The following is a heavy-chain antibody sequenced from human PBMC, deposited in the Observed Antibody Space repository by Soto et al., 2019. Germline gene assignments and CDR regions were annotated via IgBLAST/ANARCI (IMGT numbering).Heavy chain of an antibody. CDR2: ISGSGGST. CDR1: GFTFSNYA. CDR3: AKVPVGATGRFDY. Sequence: GGSLRLSCAVSGFTFSNYAMSWVRQAPGKGLAWVSAISGSGGSTYYADSVKGRFTISRDNSKNTLYLQMNSLRAEDTALYYCAKVPVGATGRFDYWGQGTLVTVSS. V-gene: IGHV3-23*01. J-gene: IGHJ4*02. D-gene: IGHD1-26*01.